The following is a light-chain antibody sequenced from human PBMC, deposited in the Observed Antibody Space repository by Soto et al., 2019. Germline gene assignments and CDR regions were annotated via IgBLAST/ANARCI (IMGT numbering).Light chain of an antibody. CDR2: WAS. CDR1: QSVFSNSNNKNC. V-gene: IGKV4-1*01. CDR3: QHYSSIPWT. J-gene: IGKJ1*01. Sequence: SLMTQSPASLAVSLGERATINCKSSQSVFSNSNNKNCLAWYQQKPGQPPRLLIYWASTRESGVPDRFSGSGSGTDFTLTISSLQAEDVAVYYCQHYSSIPWTFGQGTKVDIK.